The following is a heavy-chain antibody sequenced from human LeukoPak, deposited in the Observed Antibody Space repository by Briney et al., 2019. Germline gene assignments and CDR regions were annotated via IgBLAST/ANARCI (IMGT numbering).Heavy chain of an antibody. D-gene: IGHD1-26*01. CDR1: GFTFSRSS. CDR2: ITSSSSTI. CDR3: ARGVGPTTSYFGY. Sequence: GGSLRLSCAASGFTFSRSSMNWVRQAPGKGLEWVSYITSSSSTIYYADSVKGRFTISRDNAQNSLYLQMNSLRDEDTAVYYCARGVGPTTSYFGYWGQGTLVTVSS. J-gene: IGHJ4*02. V-gene: IGHV3-48*02.